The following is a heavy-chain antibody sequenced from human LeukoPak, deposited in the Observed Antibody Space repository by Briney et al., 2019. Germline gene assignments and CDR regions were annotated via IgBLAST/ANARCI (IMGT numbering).Heavy chain of an antibody. CDR1: GGSFSGYY. D-gene: IGHD4-17*01. V-gene: IGHV4-34*01. CDR2: INHNGST. Sequence: SETLSLTCAVYGGSFSGYYWSWIRQPPGKGLEWIGEINHNGSTNYNPSLKSRVTISVDTSKNQFSLKLSSVTAADTAVYYCARPLTVTTSGAFDIWGQGTMVTVSS. CDR3: ARPLTVTTSGAFDI. J-gene: IGHJ3*02.